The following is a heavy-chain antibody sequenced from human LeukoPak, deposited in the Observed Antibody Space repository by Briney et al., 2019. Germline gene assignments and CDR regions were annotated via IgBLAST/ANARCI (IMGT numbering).Heavy chain of an antibody. V-gene: IGHV3-21*01. D-gene: IGHD5-24*01. Sequence: GGSLRLSCAASGFTFSSYSMNWVRQAPGKGLEWVSSISSSSSYIYYADSVKGRFTISRDNAKNSLYLQMNSLRAEDTAVYYCARDTGVRLEMATILDYWGQGTLVTVSS. CDR2: ISSSSSYI. J-gene: IGHJ4*02. CDR3: ARDTGVRLEMATILDY. CDR1: GFTFSSYS.